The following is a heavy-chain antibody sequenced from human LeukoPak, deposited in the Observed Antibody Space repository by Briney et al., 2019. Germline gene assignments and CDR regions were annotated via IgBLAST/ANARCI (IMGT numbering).Heavy chain of an antibody. D-gene: IGHD1-14*01. J-gene: IGHJ4*02. CDR2: IKPDGSEK. Sequence: PGGTLRLSRAASGFTFSSYWMSWVRQAPGKGLEWVANIKPDGSEKYYVDSVKGRFTISRDNAKNSLYLQMSSLRVEDTALYFCARHNPLWGYWGQGTLVTVSS. CDR1: GFTFSSYW. CDR3: ARHNPLWGY. V-gene: IGHV3-7*04.